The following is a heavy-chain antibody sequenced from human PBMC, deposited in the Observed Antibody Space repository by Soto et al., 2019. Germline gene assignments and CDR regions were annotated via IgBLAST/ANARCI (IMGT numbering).Heavy chain of an antibody. CDR1: GGSISSYY. CDR2: IYYSGSS. CDR3: ARGAPYSDTSAYYWYFDL. J-gene: IGHJ2*01. D-gene: IGHD3-22*01. V-gene: IGHV4-59*01. Sequence: PSETLSLTCTVSGGSISSYYWSWIRQPPGKGLEWIAYIYYSGSSNYNPSLESRVTVSVDTSKNQFSLQLNSVTAADTAVYYCARGAPYSDTSAYYWYFDLWGRGTLVTVSS.